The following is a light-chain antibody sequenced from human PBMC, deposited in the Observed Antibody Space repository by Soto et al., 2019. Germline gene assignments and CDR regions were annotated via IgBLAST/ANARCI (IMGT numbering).Light chain of an antibody. V-gene: IGKV3-11*01. CDR1: QSISNY. J-gene: IGKJ2*01. CDR2: DAS. Sequence: EIVLTQSPSTLSSSPGDRATLSCRASQSISNYLAWYQQKPGQAPRLLIYDASTRNPGVPARFSGSGSATDFTLNISSLQPEDVSAYYCQQYHNAPYTFGQGTKLEIK. CDR3: QQYHNAPYT.